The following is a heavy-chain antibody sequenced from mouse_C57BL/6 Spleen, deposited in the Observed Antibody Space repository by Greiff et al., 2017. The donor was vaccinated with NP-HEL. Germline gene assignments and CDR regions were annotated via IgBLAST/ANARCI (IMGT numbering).Heavy chain of an antibody. CDR3: ASYGSSLYYYAMDY. D-gene: IGHD1-1*01. Sequence: QVQLQQPGAELVKPGASVKLSCKASGYTFTSYWMHWVKQRPGQGLEWIGMIHPNSGSTNYNEKFKSKATLTVDKSSSTAYMQRSSLTSEDSAVYYCASYGSSLYYYAMDYWGQGTSVTVSS. V-gene: IGHV1-64*01. CDR2: IHPNSGST. CDR1: GYTFTSYW. J-gene: IGHJ4*01.